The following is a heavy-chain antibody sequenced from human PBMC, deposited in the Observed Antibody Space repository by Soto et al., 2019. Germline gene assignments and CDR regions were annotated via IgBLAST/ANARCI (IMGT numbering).Heavy chain of an antibody. CDR2: FDPEDGET. J-gene: IGHJ4*02. CDR3: ATGEGILTGYDY. D-gene: IGHD3-9*01. CDR1: GYTLTELS. Sequence: ASVKVSCKVSGYTLTELSMHWVRQAPGKGLEWMGGFDPEDGETIYAQKFRGRVTMTEDTSTDTAYMELSSLRSEDTAVYYCATGEGILTGYDYWGQGTLVTVSS. V-gene: IGHV1-24*01.